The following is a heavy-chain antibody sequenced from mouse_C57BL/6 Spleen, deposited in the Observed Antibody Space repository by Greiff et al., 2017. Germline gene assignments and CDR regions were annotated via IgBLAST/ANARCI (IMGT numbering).Heavy chain of an antibody. Sequence: QVQLQQSGPGLVQPSQSLSITCTVSGFSLTSYGVHWVRQSPGKGLEWLGVIWSGGSTDYNAAFISSLSISKDNSKSQVFFNMNSLQADDTAIYYFARNWITTVVADWYFDVWGTGTTVTVSS. CDR1: GFSLTSYG. CDR3: ARNWITTVVADWYFDV. J-gene: IGHJ1*03. D-gene: IGHD1-1*01. V-gene: IGHV2-2*01. CDR2: IWSGGST.